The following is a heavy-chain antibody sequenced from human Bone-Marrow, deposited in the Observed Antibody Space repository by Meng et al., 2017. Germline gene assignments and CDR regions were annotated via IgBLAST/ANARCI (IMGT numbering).Heavy chain of an antibody. J-gene: IGHJ4*02. CDR3: ASRAIDIAATDYFDY. CDR1: GYTFTSYY. Sequence: GSVQVSCKASGYTFTSYYMHWVRQPPGQGLEWMGIINPSGGSTSYAQKFQGRVTMTRDTSTSTVYMELSSLRSEDTAVYYCASRAIDIAATDYFDYWGQGTLVTVSS. CDR2: INPSGGST. V-gene: IGHV1-46*01. D-gene: IGHD2-15*01.